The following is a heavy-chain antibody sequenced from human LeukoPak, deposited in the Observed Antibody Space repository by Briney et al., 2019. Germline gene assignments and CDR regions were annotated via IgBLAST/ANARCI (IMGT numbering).Heavy chain of an antibody. CDR2: VNQGGTEK. CDR3: ARDRDGYNAGWFDP. D-gene: IGHD5-24*01. V-gene: IGHV3-7*01. J-gene: IGHJ5*02. CDR1: GFTFSSQW. Sequence: GGSLRLSCAASGFTFSSQWMGWVRQAPGKGLEWVANVNQGGTEKFYVDSVKGRFTISRDNAKNSLYLQMNSLRAEDTAVYYCARDRDGYNAGWFDPWGQGTLVTVSS.